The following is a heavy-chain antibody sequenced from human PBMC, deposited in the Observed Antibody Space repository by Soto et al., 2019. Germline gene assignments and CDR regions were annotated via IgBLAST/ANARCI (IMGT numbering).Heavy chain of an antibody. CDR1: GFTFSSYA. D-gene: IGHD3-10*01. Sequence: PGGSLRLSCAASGFTFSSYAMHWVRQAPGKGLEYVSAISSNGGSTYYANSVKGRFTISRDNSKNTLYLQMGSLRAEDMAVYYCARGLKPYSAMVQYYYFDYWGQGTLVTVSS. CDR3: ARGLKPYSAMVQYYYFDY. CDR2: ISSNGGST. V-gene: IGHV3-64*01. J-gene: IGHJ4*02.